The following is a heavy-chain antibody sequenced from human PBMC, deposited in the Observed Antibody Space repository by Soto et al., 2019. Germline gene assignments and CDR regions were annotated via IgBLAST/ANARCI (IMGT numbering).Heavy chain of an antibody. Sequence: SVKVCCKASGYTFTSYAMHWVRQAPGQRLEWMGWINAGNGNTKYSQKFQGRVTITRDTSASTAYMELSSLRSEDTAVYYCARQSARAYYYGMDVWGQGPTVTVPS. CDR3: ARQSARAYYYGMDV. CDR1: GYTFTSYA. J-gene: IGHJ6*02. CDR2: INAGNGNT. V-gene: IGHV1-3*01.